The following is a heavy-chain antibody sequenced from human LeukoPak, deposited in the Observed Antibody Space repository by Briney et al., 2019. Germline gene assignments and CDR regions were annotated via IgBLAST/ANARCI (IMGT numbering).Heavy chain of an antibody. CDR1: GFIFNNFW. V-gene: IGHV3-74*01. J-gene: IGHJ4*02. Sequence: GGSLRLSCAASGFIFNNFWMHWVRQAPGKGLVWVSRLNNDGSGTAYGDSVKGRFTTSRDNAKNTLYLQMNSLRVEDTAVYYCARGRQGGFFDYWGQGVLVTVSS. CDR3: ARGRQGGFFDY. CDR2: LNNDGSGT. D-gene: IGHD3-16*01.